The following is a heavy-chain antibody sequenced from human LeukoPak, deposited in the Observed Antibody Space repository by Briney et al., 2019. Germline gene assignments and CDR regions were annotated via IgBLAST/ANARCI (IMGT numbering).Heavy chain of an antibody. J-gene: IGHJ4*02. Sequence: GESLKISCKGSGYSFSNYWIGWVRQMPGKGLEWMGIIYPGDSDTRYSPSLQGQVTMSADKSISTAYLQWSSLKASDTAMYYCARHRGYSYGYPDYWGQGTLVTVSS. D-gene: IGHD5-18*01. CDR2: IYPGDSDT. CDR3: ARHRGYSYGYPDY. V-gene: IGHV5-51*01. CDR1: GYSFSNYW.